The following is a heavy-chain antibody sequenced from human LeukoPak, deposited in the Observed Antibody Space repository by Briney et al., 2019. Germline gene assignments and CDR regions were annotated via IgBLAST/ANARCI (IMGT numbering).Heavy chain of an antibody. V-gene: IGHV7-4-1*02. CDR2: INTNTCNP. CDR3: ARDLFGAVAGTFSAGLD. CDR1: GYICTSYA. Sequence: ASVKVSCKASGYICTSYAMNWVRQSPGQGLEWMRWINTNTCNPTYAQGFTGLFVFAFDTSVSTAYLQISSLKAEDTAVYYCARDLFGAVAGTFSAGLDWGQGTLVAVSS. J-gene: IGHJ4*02. D-gene: IGHD6-19*01.